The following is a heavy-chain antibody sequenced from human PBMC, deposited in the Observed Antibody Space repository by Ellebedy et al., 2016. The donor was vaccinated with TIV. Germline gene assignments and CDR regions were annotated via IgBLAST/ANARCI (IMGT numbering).Heavy chain of an antibody. Sequence: TLSLTCTVSGGSISSSSYYCGWIRQSPAKALEWLARIDWDDDEFYNPSLKTRLTIFKDTSKNLVVLAMTDMDPVDTATYYCARIRRGAARGGSGSYYLDTWGQGTLVTVSS. D-gene: IGHD3-10*01. CDR1: GGSISSSSYY. CDR2: IDWDDDE. V-gene: IGHV2-70*16. CDR3: ARIRRGAARGGSGSYYLDT. J-gene: IGHJ5*02.